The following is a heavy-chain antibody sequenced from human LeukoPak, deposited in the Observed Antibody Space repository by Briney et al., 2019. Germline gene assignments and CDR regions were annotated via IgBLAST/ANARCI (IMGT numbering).Heavy chain of an antibody. CDR2: TSSDLNVK. CDR1: GFTFRNYV. CDR3: AREGYYGSGSPPSLYFDY. V-gene: IGHV3-30-3*01. J-gene: IGHJ4*02. D-gene: IGHD3-10*01. Sequence: GGSLRLSRAASGFTFRNYVIHWVRQAPGKGLEWVAVTSSDLNVKLYADTVKGRFTISRDNSRSTLYLQMNSLRPEDTAIYYCAREGYYGSGSPPSLYFDYWGQGTLVTVSS.